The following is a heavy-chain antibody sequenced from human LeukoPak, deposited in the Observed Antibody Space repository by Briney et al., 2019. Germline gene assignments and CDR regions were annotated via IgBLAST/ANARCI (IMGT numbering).Heavy chain of an antibody. V-gene: IGHV4-30-2*01. CDR2: IYHSGST. D-gene: IGHD6-13*01. Sequence: SETLSLTCTVSGGSISSGGYYWSWIRQPPGKGLEWIGYIYHSGSTYYNPSLKSRVTISVDRSKNQFSLKLSSVTAADTAVYYCARAAAGPHRWFDPWGQGTLVTVSS. CDR1: GGSISSGGYY. J-gene: IGHJ5*02. CDR3: ARAAAGPHRWFDP.